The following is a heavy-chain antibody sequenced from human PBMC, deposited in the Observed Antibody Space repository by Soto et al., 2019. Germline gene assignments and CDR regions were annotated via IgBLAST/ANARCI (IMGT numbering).Heavy chain of an antibody. CDR1: RGTFTTSP. J-gene: IGHJ4*02. D-gene: IGHD5-18*01. V-gene: IGHV1-69*06. Sequence: QVQLVQSGAEVKKPGSSVKVSCKTYRGTFTTSPITWIRQAPGQGLVRMGEVIPTSGTATYAQTFQGRVAFTADKSTNTAYMELSSLSSEDTAIYFCTRDSSLGYLFWGQGSLVTVSS. CDR3: TRDSSLGYLF. CDR2: VIPTSGTA.